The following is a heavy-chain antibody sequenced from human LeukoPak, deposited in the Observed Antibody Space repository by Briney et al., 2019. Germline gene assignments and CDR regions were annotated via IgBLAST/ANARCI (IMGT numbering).Heavy chain of an antibody. CDR3: ARVLKSYDFWSGYYEEAYYYYGMDV. CDR2: ISSSSSYI. CDR1: GFTFSSYS. V-gene: IGHV3-21*01. J-gene: IGHJ6*02. Sequence: GGSLRLSCAASGFTFSSYSMNWVRQALGKGLEWVSSISSSSSYIYYADSVKGRFTISRDNAKNSLYLQMNSLRAEDTAVYYCARVLKSYDFWSGYYEEAYYYYGMDVWGQGTTVTVSS. D-gene: IGHD3-3*01.